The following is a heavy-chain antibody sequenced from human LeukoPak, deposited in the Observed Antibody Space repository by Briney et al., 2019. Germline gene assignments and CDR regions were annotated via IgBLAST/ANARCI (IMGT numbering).Heavy chain of an antibody. CDR3: ARGLGSSRKVLRYFDWLQPNKAFDY. Sequence: PSETLSLTCAVYGGSFSGYYWSWIRQPPGKGLEWIGEINHSGSTNYNPSLKSRVTISVDTSKNQFSLKLSSVTAADTAVYYCARGLGSSRKVLRYFDWLQPNKAFDYWGQGTLVTVSS. J-gene: IGHJ4*02. CDR2: INHSGST. D-gene: IGHD3-9*01. V-gene: IGHV4-34*01. CDR1: GGSFSGYY.